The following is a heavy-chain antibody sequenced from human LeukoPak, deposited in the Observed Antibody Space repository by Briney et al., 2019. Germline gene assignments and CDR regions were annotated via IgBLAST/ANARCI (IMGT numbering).Heavy chain of an antibody. Sequence: SQTLSLTCTVSGGSISSGSYYWSWIRQPAGKGLEWIGRIYTSGSTNYNPSLKSRVTISVDTSKNQFSLKLSSVTAADTAVYYCARIIAARYNWFDPWGQGTLSPSPQ. J-gene: IGHJ5*02. V-gene: IGHV4-61*02. D-gene: IGHD6-6*01. CDR3: ARIIAARYNWFDP. CDR2: IYTSGST. CDR1: GGSISSGSYY.